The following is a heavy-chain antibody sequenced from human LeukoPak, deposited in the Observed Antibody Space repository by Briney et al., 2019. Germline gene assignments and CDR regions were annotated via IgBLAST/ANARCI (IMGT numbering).Heavy chain of an antibody. V-gene: IGHV4-30-2*01. J-gene: IGHJ4*02. CDR2: IYHSGST. CDR3: ARGKSKFDY. Sequence: SETLSLTCTVSGGSISSGGYYWSWIRQPPGKGLEWIGYIYHSGSTYYNPSLKSRVTISVDRSKNQFSLKLSSVTAADAAIYYCARGKSKFDYWGQGTLVTVSS. CDR1: GGSISSGGYY.